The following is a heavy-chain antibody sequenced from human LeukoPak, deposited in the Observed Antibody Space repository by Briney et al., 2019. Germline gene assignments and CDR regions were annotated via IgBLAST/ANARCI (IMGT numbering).Heavy chain of an antibody. V-gene: IGHV4-34*01. CDR3: ARGRRVYSSSWYVLAYFDY. J-gene: IGHJ4*02. CDR1: GGSFSGYY. D-gene: IGHD6-13*01. Sequence: SETLSLTCAVYGGSFSGYYCSWIRQPPGKGLEWIGEINHSGSTNYHPSLKSRVTISVDTSKNQFSLKLSSVTAADTAVYYGARGRRVYSSSWYVLAYFDYWGQGTLVTVSS. CDR2: INHSGST.